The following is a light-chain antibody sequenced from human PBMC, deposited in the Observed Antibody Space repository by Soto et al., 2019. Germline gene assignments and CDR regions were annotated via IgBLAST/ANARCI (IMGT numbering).Light chain of an antibody. CDR1: QSVSNNY. CDR2: GAS. J-gene: IGKJ1*01. Sequence: ENVLMQSPGTLSLSPGERATLSCRASQSVSNNYLAWYQQKPGQAPRLLIYGASNRATGIPDRFSGSGSGTDFTLTISRLEPEDFAVYYCQQYGSSGTFGQGTKVDIK. V-gene: IGKV3-20*01. CDR3: QQYGSSGT.